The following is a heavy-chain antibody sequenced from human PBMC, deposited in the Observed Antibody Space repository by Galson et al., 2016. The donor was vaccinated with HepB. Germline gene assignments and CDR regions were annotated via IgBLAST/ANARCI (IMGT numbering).Heavy chain of an antibody. V-gene: IGHV4-4*02. D-gene: IGHD1/OR15-1a*01. Sequence: ETLSLTCTVSSDSLSTSDWWSWVRQSPRKGLEWIGEINDSGTTNYNPSLEGRVTISVDTSKNQFSLRLTSVTAADTAVYYCARDATSRATTATFYMWGQGTVVTVSS. CDR1: SDSLSTSDW. CDR3: ARDATSRATTATFYM. J-gene: IGHJ3*02. CDR2: INDSGTT.